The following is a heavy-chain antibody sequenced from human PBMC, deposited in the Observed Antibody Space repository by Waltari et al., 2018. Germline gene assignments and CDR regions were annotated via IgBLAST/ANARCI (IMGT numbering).Heavy chain of an antibody. CDR3: AKDRAGTLELLHY. CDR2: ISGSGGST. Sequence: EVQLLESGGGLVQPGGSLRLSCAASGFTFSRYAIRWVRRAPGKGLEWVSAISGSGGSTYYADSVKGRFTISRDNSKNTLYLQMNSLGAEDTAVYYCAKDRAGTLELLHYWGQGTLVTVSS. CDR1: GFTFSRYA. V-gene: IGHV3-23*01. D-gene: IGHD1-7*01. J-gene: IGHJ4*02.